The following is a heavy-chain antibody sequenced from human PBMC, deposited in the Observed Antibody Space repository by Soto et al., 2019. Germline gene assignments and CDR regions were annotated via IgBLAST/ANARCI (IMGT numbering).Heavy chain of an antibody. J-gene: IGHJ6*02. Sequence: PGWSLRLSGAACGFMFSHAWMNWARQGPGKGLEWIARIISGGSRVTYADSVEGRFTITRDNAKNMLFLEMHSLTVEDTAVYYCARERTSKGGLDVWGQGTMVTVSS. CDR1: GFMFSHAW. CDR2: IISGGSRV. V-gene: IGHV3-74*01. CDR3: ARERTSKGGLDV.